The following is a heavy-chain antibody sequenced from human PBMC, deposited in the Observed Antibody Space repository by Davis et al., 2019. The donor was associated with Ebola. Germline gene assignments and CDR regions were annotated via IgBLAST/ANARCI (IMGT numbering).Heavy chain of an antibody. CDR2: INTNTGNP. D-gene: IGHD5-12*01. CDR3: ARDRDIVATISDYFDY. CDR1: GYTFTSYA. J-gene: IGHJ4*02. Sequence: ASVKVSCKASGYTFTSYAMNWVRQAPGQGLEWMGWINTNTGNPTYAQGFTGRFVFSLDTSVSTAYLQISSLKAEDTAVYYCARDRDIVATISDYFDYWGQGTLVTVSS. V-gene: IGHV7-4-1*02.